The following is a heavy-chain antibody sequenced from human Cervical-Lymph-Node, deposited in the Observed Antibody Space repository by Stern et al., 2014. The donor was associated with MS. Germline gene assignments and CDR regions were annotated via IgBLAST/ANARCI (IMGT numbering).Heavy chain of an antibody. D-gene: IGHD2-8*01. CDR1: GFSLTLTGEA. CDR3: ARRGSPNHGGYYFDY. V-gene: IGHV2-5*02. CDR2: IYWDDDK. J-gene: IGHJ4*02. Sequence: QVTLRESRPTLVRPTQTLSLTCTFSGFSLTLTGEAVAWIRQPPGKAPEWLALIYWDDDKVYSPSLKNRIALTKDTSKHQVVFTMTNMDPMDTATYYCARRGSPNHGGYYFDYWGQGILVTVSS.